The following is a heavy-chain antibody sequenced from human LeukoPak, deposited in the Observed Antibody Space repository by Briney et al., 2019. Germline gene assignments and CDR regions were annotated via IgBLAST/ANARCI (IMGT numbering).Heavy chain of an antibody. J-gene: IGHJ5*02. Sequence: PSETLSLTCAVSGGSISSSSYYWGWIRQPPGKGLEWIGSIYYSGSTYYNPSLKSRVTISVDTSKNQFSLKLSSVTAADTAVYYCARLIIDIVVVPAAIRGGFDPWGQGTLVTVSS. D-gene: IGHD2-2*01. V-gene: IGHV4-39*01. CDR3: ARLIIDIVVVPAAIRGGFDP. CDR1: GGSISSSSYY. CDR2: IYYSGST.